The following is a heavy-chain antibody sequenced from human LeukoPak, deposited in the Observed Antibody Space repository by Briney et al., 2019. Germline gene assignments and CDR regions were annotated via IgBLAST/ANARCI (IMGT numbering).Heavy chain of an antibody. Sequence: SETLSLTCTVSGGSISSGDYYWSWIRQPPGKGLEWIGYIYYSGSTYYNPSLKSRVTLSVDTSKNQFSLKLSSVTAADTAVYYCVRSLHSSGWPSYFDYWGQGTLVTVSS. V-gene: IGHV4-30-4*01. CDR1: GGSISSGDYY. CDR2: IYYSGST. CDR3: VRSLHSSGWPSYFDY. J-gene: IGHJ4*02. D-gene: IGHD6-19*01.